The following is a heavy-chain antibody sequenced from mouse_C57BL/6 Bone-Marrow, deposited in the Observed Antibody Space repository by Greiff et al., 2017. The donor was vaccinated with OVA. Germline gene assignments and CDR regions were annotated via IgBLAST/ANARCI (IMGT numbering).Heavy chain of an antibody. CDR2: ISYDGSN. J-gene: IGHJ2*01. CDR1: GYSITSGYY. Sequence: VQLQQSGPGLVKPSQSLSLTCSVTGYSITSGYYWNWIRQFPGNKLEWMGYISYDGSNNYNPSLKNRISITRDTSKNQFFLKLNSVTTEDTATYYCARDRGDFDYWGQGTTLTVSS. V-gene: IGHV3-6*01. CDR3: ARDRGDFDY.